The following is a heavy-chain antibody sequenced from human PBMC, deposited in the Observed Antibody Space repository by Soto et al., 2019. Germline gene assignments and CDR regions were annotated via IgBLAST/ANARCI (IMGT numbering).Heavy chain of an antibody. Sequence: GASGKVCGNSSGCTFSTCGISWVRQAPGQGLEWMGGIIPFLGTARYSQKFEDRITITADESTNTVYMDLRSLTSEDTAIYYCAKSAPMDAGDKYYYDFWGQGALVTVSS. J-gene: IGHJ4*02. D-gene: IGHD4-17*01. CDR2: IIPFLGTA. CDR3: AKSAPMDAGDKYYYDF. V-gene: IGHV1-69*13. CDR1: GCTFSTCG.